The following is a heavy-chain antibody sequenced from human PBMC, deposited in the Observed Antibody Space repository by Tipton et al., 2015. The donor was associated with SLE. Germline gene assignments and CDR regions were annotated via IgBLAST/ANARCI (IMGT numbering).Heavy chain of an antibody. D-gene: IGHD3-3*01. J-gene: IGHJ5*02. V-gene: IGHV4-59*02. CDR3: ARGEWKGASWSGFYGWLEP. CDR1: GDSVTTNY. Sequence: LRLSCSVSGDSVTTNYWSWIRQPPGKGLEWLGYIYYSGTISYNPSFKSRVSMAVDTSKNQVSLMLTSVTAADTAVYYCARGEWKGASWSGFYGWLEPWGQGTQVTVSS. CDR2: IYYSGTI.